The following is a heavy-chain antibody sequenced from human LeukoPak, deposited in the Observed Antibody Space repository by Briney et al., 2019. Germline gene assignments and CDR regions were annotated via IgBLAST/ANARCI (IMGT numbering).Heavy chain of an antibody. Sequence: PGASLRLSCAAAGFTFSSYAMSWVRQAPGKGLEWVSHISASGRTTDYADSVKGRFTISRDNSKNTVYLQMNSLRAEDTAVYYCANLCSGGSCYWNYWGQGTLVTVSS. D-gene: IGHD2-15*01. CDR1: GFTFSSYA. CDR3: ANLCSGGSCYWNY. J-gene: IGHJ4*02. V-gene: IGHV3-23*01. CDR2: ISASGRTT.